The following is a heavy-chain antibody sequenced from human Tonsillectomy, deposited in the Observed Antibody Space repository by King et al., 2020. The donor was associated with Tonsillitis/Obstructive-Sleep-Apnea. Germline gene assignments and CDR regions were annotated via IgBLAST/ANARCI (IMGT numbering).Heavy chain of an antibody. CDR1: GGSFSDFY. CDR2: INHSGST. Sequence: VQLPQWGARLLKPSETLSLTCAVYGGSFSDFYWSWIRQPPGKGLEWIGEINHSGSTNYNPSLKSRVTISVDTSKNQFSLKLNSVTAADTAVYYCARYCSSATCYGGYYMDVWGKGTTVTVSS. CDR3: ARYCSSATCYGGYYMDV. V-gene: IGHV4-34*01. J-gene: IGHJ6*03. D-gene: IGHD2-2*01.